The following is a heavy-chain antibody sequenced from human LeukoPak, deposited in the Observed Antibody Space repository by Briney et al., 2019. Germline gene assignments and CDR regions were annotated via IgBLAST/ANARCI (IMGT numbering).Heavy chain of an antibody. CDR2: IYYSGST. V-gene: IGHV4-39*01. D-gene: IGHD3-16*01. J-gene: IGHJ3*02. CDR1: GGSISSSSSYY. Sequence: PSETLSLTCTVSGGSISSSSSYYWGWIRQPPGKGLEWIGSIYYSGSTYYNPSLKSRVTISVDTSKNQFSLKLSSVTAADTAVYYCASTYYDYVWGSSPAFDIWGQGTMVTVSS. CDR3: ASTYYDYVWGSSPAFDI.